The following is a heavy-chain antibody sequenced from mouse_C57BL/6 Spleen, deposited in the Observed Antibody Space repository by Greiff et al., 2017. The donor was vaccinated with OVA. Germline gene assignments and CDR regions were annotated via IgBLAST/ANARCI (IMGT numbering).Heavy chain of an antibody. CDR3: AREATMVTTRYFDY. V-gene: IGHV1-59*01. J-gene: IGHJ2*01. Sequence: QVQLQQPGAELVRPGTSVKLSCKASGYTFTSYWMHWVKQRPGQGLEWIGVIDPSDSYTNYNQKFKGKATLTVDTSSSTAYMQLSSLTSEDSAVYYCAREATMVTTRYFDYWGKGTTLTVSS. D-gene: IGHD2-2*01. CDR2: IDPSDSYT. CDR1: GYTFTSYW.